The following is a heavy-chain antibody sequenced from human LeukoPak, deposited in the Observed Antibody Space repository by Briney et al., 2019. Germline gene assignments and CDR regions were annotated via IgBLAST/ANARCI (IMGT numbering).Heavy chain of an antibody. CDR1: GGSFSGYY. J-gene: IGHJ4*02. CDR2: INHSGST. CDR3: ARVPRGQQLVQVPPLADY. Sequence: KPSQTLFLTCAVYGGSFSGYYWSWIRQPPGKGLEWIGEINHSGSTNYNPSLKSRVTISVDTSKNQFSLKLSSVTAADTAVYYCARVPRGQQLVQVPPLADYWGQGTLVTVSS. D-gene: IGHD6-13*01. V-gene: IGHV4-34*01.